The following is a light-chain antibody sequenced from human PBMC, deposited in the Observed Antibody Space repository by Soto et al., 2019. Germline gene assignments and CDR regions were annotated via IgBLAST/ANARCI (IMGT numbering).Light chain of an antibody. V-gene: IGKV1-27*01. CDR3: KKYNSALRT. J-gene: IGKJ1*01. Sequence: DIQMTQSPSSLSASVGDRVTITCRASQGISNYLAWYQQKPGKVPKLLIYAASTLQSGVPSRFSGSGSGTDFTLTISRLKPEDVPTYYCKKYNSALRTFGQGTKGDIK. CDR1: QGISNY. CDR2: AAS.